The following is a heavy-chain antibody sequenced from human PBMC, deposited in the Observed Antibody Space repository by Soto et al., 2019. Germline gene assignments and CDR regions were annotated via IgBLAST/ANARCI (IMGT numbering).Heavy chain of an antibody. Sequence: PGGSLRLSCAASGFTFSTYEFHWVRQAPGNGLEWVTAIGKAGDTYYPGSVKGRFTISRENAKNSLYLQMNSLRAGDTAVYYCAREGLYGTNWNDWFFDLWGRGTLVTVSS. V-gene: IGHV3-13*01. CDR1: GFTFSTYE. CDR2: IGKAGDT. CDR3: AREGLYGTNWNDWFFDL. D-gene: IGHD1-1*01. J-gene: IGHJ2*01.